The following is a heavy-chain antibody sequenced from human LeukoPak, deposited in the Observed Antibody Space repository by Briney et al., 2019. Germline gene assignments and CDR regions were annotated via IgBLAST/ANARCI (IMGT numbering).Heavy chain of an antibody. CDR3: AAYYYDSSGYYYVPRFDY. V-gene: IGHV4-30-4*01. Sequence: SETLSLTCTVSGGSISSGDYYWSWIRQPPGKGLEWIGYIYYSGSTYYNPSLKSRVTISVDTSKNQFSPKLSSVTAADTAVYYCAAYYYDSSGYYYVPRFDYWGQGTLVTVSS. J-gene: IGHJ4*02. CDR2: IYYSGST. D-gene: IGHD3-22*01. CDR1: GGSISSGDYY.